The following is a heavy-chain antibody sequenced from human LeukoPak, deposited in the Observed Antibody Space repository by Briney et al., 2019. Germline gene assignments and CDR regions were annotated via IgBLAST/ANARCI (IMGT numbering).Heavy chain of an antibody. Sequence: GGSLRLSCAASGFTFSSYAMAWVRQAPGKGLEWVSAISGSGGTTYYADSVKGRFTISRDDSKNTLDLQMNSLRAEDTAIYYCVKDRGYWGQGTLVTVSS. V-gene: IGHV3-23*01. CDR2: ISGSGGTT. CDR1: GFTFSSYA. J-gene: IGHJ4*02. CDR3: VKDRGY.